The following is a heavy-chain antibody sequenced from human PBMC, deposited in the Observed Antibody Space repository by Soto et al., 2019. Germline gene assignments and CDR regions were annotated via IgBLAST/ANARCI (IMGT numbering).Heavy chain of an antibody. CDR3: ARDPPTHRXGMDV. J-gene: IGHJ6*02. CDR1: GFTVSSNY. Sequence: GSLRLSCAASGFTVSSNYMSGVRQAPGKGLEWVSVIYSGGSTYYADSVXGRFTISRDDSKNTLYLQMKSLRAEDTAVYYCARDPPTHRXGMDVAGQGTTVXXSS. V-gene: IGHV3-53*01. D-gene: IGHD4-4*01. CDR2: IYSGGST.